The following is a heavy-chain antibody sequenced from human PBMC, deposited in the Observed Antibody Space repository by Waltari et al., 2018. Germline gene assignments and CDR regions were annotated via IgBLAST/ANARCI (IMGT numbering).Heavy chain of an antibody. J-gene: IGHJ3*02. D-gene: IGHD3-16*02. CDR3: ARVSKPTTYDYVWGSYRYGPHDAFDI. CDR2: IYYSGST. V-gene: IGHV4-59*01. CDR1: GGSISSYY. Sequence: QVQLQESGPGLVKPSETLSLTCTVSGGSISSYYWSWIRQPPGKGLEWIGYIYYSGSTNYNPPLKSRVTISVDTSKNQFSLKLSSVTAADTAVYYCARVSKPTTYDYVWGSYRYGPHDAFDIWGQGTMVTVSS.